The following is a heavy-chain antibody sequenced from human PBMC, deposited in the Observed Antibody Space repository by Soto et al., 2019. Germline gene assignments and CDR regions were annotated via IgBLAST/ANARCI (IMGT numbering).Heavy chain of an antibody. V-gene: IGHV3-23*01. J-gene: IGHJ6*03. Sequence: GGSLRLSCAPSGFTFDNYDMTWVRQAPGKGLEWVSTIRGSGVSGGSVYYADSVKGRSTISRDNSKNTLYLQMNSLRAEDTAVYYCAKTFKAFDYYYYYMDVWGKGTTVTVSS. CDR1: GFTFDNYD. CDR2: IRGSGVSGGSV. CDR3: AKTFKAFDYYYYYMDV.